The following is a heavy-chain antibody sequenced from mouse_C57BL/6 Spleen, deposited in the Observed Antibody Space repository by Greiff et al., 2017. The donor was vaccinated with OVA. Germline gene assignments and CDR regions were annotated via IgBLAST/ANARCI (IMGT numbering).Heavy chain of an antibody. V-gene: IGHV1-76*01. D-gene: IGHD1-1*01. Sequence: QVQLKQSGAELVRPGASVKLSCKASGYTFTDYYINWVKQRPGQGLEWIARIYPGSGNTYYNEKFKGKATLTAEKSSSTAYMQLSSLTSEDSAVYFCARDYGSSSYAMDYWGQGTSVTVSS. J-gene: IGHJ4*01. CDR2: IYPGSGNT. CDR1: GYTFTDYY. CDR3: ARDYGSSSYAMDY.